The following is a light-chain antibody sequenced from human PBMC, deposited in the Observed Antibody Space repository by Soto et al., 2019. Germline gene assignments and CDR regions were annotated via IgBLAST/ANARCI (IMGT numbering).Light chain of an antibody. CDR3: SSFSSAIAFV. CDR1: SSDIGAYNY. Sequence: QSALTQPASVSASPGQSITISCTGTSSDIGAYNYICWYQQHPGKAHKLMIYEVTNRPSGISGRFSGSRSGNTASLSISVLQAEDEADYYCSSFSSAIAFVFGTGTKLTVL. CDR2: EVT. J-gene: IGLJ1*01. V-gene: IGLV2-14*01.